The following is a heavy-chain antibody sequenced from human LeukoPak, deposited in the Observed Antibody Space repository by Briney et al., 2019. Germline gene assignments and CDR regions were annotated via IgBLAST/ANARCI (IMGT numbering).Heavy chain of an antibody. CDR2: ISVDGSNT. Sequence: GGSLRLSCAASGFTFSRYAMSWVRQAPGKGLEWVSAISVDGSNTYYADSVKGQFTISRDNSKNTLYLQMNSLSAEDTAVYYCAKSYDTSGRRAFDNWGQGTMVNVSS. D-gene: IGHD3-22*01. CDR1: GFTFSRYA. J-gene: IGHJ3*02. V-gene: IGHV3-23*01. CDR3: AKSYDTSGRRAFDN.